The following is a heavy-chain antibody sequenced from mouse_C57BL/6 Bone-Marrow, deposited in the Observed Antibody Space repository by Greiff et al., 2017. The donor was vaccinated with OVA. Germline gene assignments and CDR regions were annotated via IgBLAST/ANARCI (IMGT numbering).Heavy chain of an antibody. V-gene: IGHV7-1*01. Sequence: DVKLVESGGGLVQSGRSLRLSCATSGFTFSDFYMEWVRQAPGKGLEWIAASRNKANDYTTEYSASVKGRFIVSRDTSQSILYLQMNALRAEDTAIYYCARDAEFHWYFDVWGTGTTVTVSS. CDR2: SRNKANDYTT. J-gene: IGHJ1*03. CDR3: ARDAEFHWYFDV. CDR1: GFTFSDFY.